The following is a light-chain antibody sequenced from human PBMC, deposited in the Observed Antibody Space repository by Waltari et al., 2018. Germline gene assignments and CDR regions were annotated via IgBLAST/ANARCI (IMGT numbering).Light chain of an antibody. CDR2: SAS. CDR1: QTISTW. J-gene: IGKJ5*01. V-gene: IGKV1-5*03. Sequence: DIQMTQSPSTLSASVGDTVNITCRASQTISTWLAWYQQKSGKAPKLLIYSASTLQTGVPSRFSASGSGTEFTLTISSLQPGDFGTYYCQQYDSYLITFGQGTRLEIK. CDR3: QQYDSYLIT.